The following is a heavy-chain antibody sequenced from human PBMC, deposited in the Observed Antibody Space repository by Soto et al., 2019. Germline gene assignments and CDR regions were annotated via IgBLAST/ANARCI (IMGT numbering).Heavy chain of an antibody. CDR1: GGSVSSGSYY. CDR2: IYYSGST. D-gene: IGHD6-19*01. J-gene: IGHJ5*02. V-gene: IGHV4-61*01. CDR3: ARYRRGLGFDP. Sequence: QVQLQESGPGLVKPSETLSLTCTVSGGSVSSGSYYWSWIRQPPGKGLEWIGYIYYSGSTNYNPSRKSRVTISVDTSKNQFSLKLSSVTAADTAVYYCARYRRGLGFDPWGQGTLVTVSS.